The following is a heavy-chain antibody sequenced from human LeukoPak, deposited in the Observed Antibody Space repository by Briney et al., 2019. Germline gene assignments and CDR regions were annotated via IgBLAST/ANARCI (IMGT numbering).Heavy chain of an antibody. CDR2: INHSGST. CDR3: ARGSYDFWSGYYFDAFDI. J-gene: IGHJ3*02. V-gene: IGHV4-34*01. CDR1: GGSFSGYY. D-gene: IGHD3-3*01. Sequence: SETLSLTCAVYGGSFSGYYWSWIRRPPGKGLEWIGEINHSGSTNYNPSLKSRVTISVDTSKNQFSLKLSSVTAADTAVYYCARGSYDFWSGYYFDAFDIWGQGTMVTVSS.